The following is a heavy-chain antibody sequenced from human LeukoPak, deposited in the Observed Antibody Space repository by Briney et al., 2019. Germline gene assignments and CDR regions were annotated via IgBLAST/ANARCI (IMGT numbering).Heavy chain of an antibody. CDR2: ISAYNGNT. J-gene: IGHJ4*02. Sequence: GASVKVSCKASGYTFTSYGFTWVRQAPGQGLEWMGWISAYNGNTNSAQKFQGRVTMTTDTSTSTAYMELTSLRSDDTAVYYCARDSAKYCSGGSCYSSYWGEGTLVTVSS. V-gene: IGHV1-18*01. CDR1: GYTFTSYG. CDR3: ARDSAKYCSGGSCYSSY. D-gene: IGHD2-15*01.